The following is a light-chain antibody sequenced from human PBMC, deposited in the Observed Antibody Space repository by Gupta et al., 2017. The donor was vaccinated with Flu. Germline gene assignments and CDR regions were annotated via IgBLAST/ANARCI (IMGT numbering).Light chain of an antibody. CDR3: QQYSSHPHS. Sequence: PSSLSASVGDRVTITCQASQEIPNNLNCFQYKSVKVPKLLIYDRSKLETAVRSRFSASGPLTXISLSMXYLQPDDFATYYCQQYSSHPHSFGXGTKLEIK. J-gene: IGKJ2*01. CDR1: QEIPNN. V-gene: IGKV1-33*01. CDR2: DRS.